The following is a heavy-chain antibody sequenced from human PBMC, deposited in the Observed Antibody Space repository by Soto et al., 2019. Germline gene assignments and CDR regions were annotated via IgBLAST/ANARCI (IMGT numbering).Heavy chain of an antibody. CDR2: VSSNRSYI. CDR3: AREKVQKLVPEGTVYYRMDV. Sequence: PGGSLRLSCAASKFTFSTYSMNWVRQAPGKGLEWVASVSSNRSYIYYADSVKGRFTISRDNAKNSLYLQMNSLRVEDTAVYYCAREKVQKLVPEGTVYYRMDVWGQGTTVTVSS. J-gene: IGHJ6*02. V-gene: IGHV3-21*01. D-gene: IGHD6-13*01. CDR1: KFTFSTYS.